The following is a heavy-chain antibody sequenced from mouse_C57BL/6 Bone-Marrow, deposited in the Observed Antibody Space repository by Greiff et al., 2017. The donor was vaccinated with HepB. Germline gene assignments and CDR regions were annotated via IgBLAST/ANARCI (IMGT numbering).Heavy chain of an antibody. CDR2: INPSNGGT. CDR1: GYTFTSYW. Sequence: QVQLQQPGTELVKPGASVKLSCKASGYTFTSYWMHWVKQRPGQGLEWIGNINPSNGGTNYNEKFKSKATLTVDKSSSTAYMQLSSLTSEDSAVYYGARSITTVVAPFAYWGQGTLVTVSA. V-gene: IGHV1-53*01. J-gene: IGHJ3*01. D-gene: IGHD1-1*01. CDR3: ARSITTVVAPFAY.